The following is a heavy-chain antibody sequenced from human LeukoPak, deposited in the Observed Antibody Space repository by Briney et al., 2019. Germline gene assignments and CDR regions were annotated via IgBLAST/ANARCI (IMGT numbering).Heavy chain of an antibody. Sequence: SQTLSLTCAISGDSVSINSVTWNWIRQSPSRGLEWLGRTYYRSTWYNDYAVSVRGRITVNPDTSKNQFSLHLNSVAPEDTAVYYCARRLTQYDCFDPWGQGILVTVSS. J-gene: IGHJ5*02. CDR1: GDSVSINSVT. CDR3: ARRLTQYDCFDP. D-gene: IGHD2-2*01. V-gene: IGHV6-1*01. CDR2: TYYRSTWYN.